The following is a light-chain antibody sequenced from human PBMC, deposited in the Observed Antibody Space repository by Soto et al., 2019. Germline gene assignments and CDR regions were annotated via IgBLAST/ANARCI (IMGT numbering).Light chain of an antibody. J-gene: IGKJ4*01. V-gene: IGKV3-20*01. CDR3: QKYGSSPLT. CDR1: QSVSSSY. Sequence: EIVLTQSPGTLSLSPGERATLSCRASQSVSSSYLAWYQQKPGQAPRLLIYGASSRATGIPDRFSGSGSGTDFTLTMSRLESEDFAVYYGQKYGSSPLTFGGGTKVEIK. CDR2: GAS.